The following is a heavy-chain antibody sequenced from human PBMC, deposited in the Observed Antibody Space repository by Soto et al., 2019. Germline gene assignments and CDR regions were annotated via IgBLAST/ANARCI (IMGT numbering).Heavy chain of an antibody. CDR1: GFTFGSYW. V-gene: IGHV3-74*01. CDR2: INSDGSST. Sequence: GGSLRLSCAASGFTFGSYWMHWVGQAPGKGLVWVSRINSDGSSTSYADSVKGRFTISRDNAKNTLYLQMNSLRAEDMAVYYCALVYDYNSSGYFHSTDYWGKRTPVPVYS. J-gene: IGHJ4*02. D-gene: IGHD3-22*01. CDR3: ALVYDYNSSGYFHSTDY.